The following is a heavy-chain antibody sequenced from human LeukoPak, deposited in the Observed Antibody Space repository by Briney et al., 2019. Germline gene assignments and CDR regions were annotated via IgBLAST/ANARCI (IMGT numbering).Heavy chain of an antibody. Sequence: PSETLSLTCTVSGGSISSSSYYWGWIRQPPGKGLEWIGGTYYSGSTYYNPSLKSRVTISADRSKNQFSLKLTSVTAADTAVYYCAGLDTSMVYWYFDLWGRGTLVTVSS. V-gene: IGHV4-39*01. CDR2: TYYSGST. J-gene: IGHJ2*01. D-gene: IGHD5-18*01. CDR1: GGSISSSSYY. CDR3: AGLDTSMVYWYFDL.